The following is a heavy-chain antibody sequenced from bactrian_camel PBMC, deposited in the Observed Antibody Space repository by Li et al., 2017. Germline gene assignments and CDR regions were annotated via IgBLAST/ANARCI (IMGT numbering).Heavy chain of an antibody. CDR2: IDSAGTT. D-gene: IGHD5*01. J-gene: IGHJ4*01. Sequence: QVQLVESGGGSAQAGGSLRLSCSGSGYLNSPYCMGWFRQASGKKREGVAAIDSAGTTSYADSVKGRFTISKDNAKKTLYLQMSSLKPEDTATYYCSRWGRKDKLGHCNVGHEYTFWGQGTQVTVS. CDR1: GYLNSPYC. CDR3: SRWGRKDKLGHCNVGHEYTF. V-gene: IGHV3S53*01.